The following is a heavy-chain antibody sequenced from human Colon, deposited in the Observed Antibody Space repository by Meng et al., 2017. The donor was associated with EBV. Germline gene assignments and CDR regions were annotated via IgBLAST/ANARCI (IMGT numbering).Heavy chain of an antibody. D-gene: IGHD2-21*02. Sequence: HLLLPESASGLVQPSQSLSLTCAVSGDSISSGDYSWSWIRQPPGQGLEWIGYIYHGGTTYNTSLKSRVTISVDNSKNQFSLRLTSVTAADTAVYYCARGPYCGGDCYWFDPWGQGTLVTVSS. V-gene: IGHV4-30-2*01. CDR2: IYHGGTT. J-gene: IGHJ5*02. CDR1: GDSISSGDYS. CDR3: ARGPYCGGDCYWFDP.